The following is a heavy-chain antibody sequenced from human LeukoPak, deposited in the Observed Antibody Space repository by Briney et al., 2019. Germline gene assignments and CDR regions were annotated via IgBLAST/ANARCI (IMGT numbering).Heavy chain of an antibody. J-gene: IGHJ4*02. CDR3: ARHFSRRIAVAGTPPPGIDY. V-gene: IGHV4-39*01. D-gene: IGHD6-19*01. CDR2: IYYSGST. CDR1: GGSISSSSYY. Sequence: PSETLSLTCTVSGGSISSSSYYWGWIRQPPGKGLEWIGSIYYSGSTYYNPSLKSRVTISVDTSKNQFSLKLSSVTAADTAVYYCARHFSRRIAVAGTPPPGIDYWGQGTLVTVSS.